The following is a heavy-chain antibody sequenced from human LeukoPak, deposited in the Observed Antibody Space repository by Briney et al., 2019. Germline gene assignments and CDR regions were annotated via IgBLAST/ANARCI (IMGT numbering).Heavy chain of an antibody. V-gene: IGHV1-8*01. CDR3: ARGYSSGWYFSHYGMDV. CDR2: MNPNSGNT. D-gene: IGHD6-19*01. Sequence: ASVKVSCKASGYTFTSYDINWVRQATGQGLEWMGWMNPNSGNTGYAQKFQGRVTMTRNTSISTAYMELSSLRSEDTAVYYCARGYSSGWYFSHYGMDVWGQGTTVTVSS. CDR1: GYTFTSYD. J-gene: IGHJ6*02.